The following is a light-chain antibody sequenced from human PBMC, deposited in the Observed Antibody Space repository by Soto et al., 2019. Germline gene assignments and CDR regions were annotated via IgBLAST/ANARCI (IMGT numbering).Light chain of an antibody. CDR1: QTIDTA. J-gene: IGKJ1*01. CDR3: LPYRPHWT. Sequence: DIQMTQSPSTLSASVGDRVTITCRASQTIDTALAWYQQKAGEAPKLLIYQASTLQSGVPSRFSGSGSGTDFPPPVSSLQPYDFETYFCLPYRPHWTFGQGNKGGIK. CDR2: QAS. V-gene: IGKV1-5*03.